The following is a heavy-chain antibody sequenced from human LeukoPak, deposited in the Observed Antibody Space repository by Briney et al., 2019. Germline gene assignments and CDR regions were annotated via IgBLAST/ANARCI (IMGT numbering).Heavy chain of an antibody. CDR1: GFTFDDYA. Sequence: GGSLRLSCAASGFTFDDYAMHWVRQAPGKGLEWVSGISWNSGSIGYADSVKGRFTISRDNAKNSLYLQMNSLRAEDTALYYCAKDLRGVVTRADYWGQGTLVTVSP. D-gene: IGHD4-23*01. V-gene: IGHV3-9*01. CDR2: ISWNSGSI. CDR3: AKDLRGVVTRADY. J-gene: IGHJ4*02.